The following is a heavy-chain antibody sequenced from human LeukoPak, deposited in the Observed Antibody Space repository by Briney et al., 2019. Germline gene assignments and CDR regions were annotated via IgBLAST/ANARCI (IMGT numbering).Heavy chain of an antibody. Sequence: GGSLRLSCAASAFTFSNYWMSWVRQAPGKGLEWVANIKQDGSEKYYVDSVKGRFTISRDNAKNSLYLQMNSLRAEDTAVYYCARDYGGSYYSGWFDPWGQGTLVTVSS. CDR3: ARDYGGSYYSGWFDP. V-gene: IGHV3-7*01. J-gene: IGHJ5*02. CDR2: IKQDGSEK. D-gene: IGHD1-26*01. CDR1: AFTFSNYW.